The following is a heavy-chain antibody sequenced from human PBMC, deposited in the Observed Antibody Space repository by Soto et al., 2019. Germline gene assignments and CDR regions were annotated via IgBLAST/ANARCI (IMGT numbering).Heavy chain of an antibody. Sequence: GSLRLSCAASGFTFSNFWVHWVRQAPGKGLVWVSRASPDGSSTSYADSVKGRFTISRDNAKNMLYMEMNSLRAEDTAVYYCASHGSGDYFWFDPWGQGTLVTVSS. D-gene: IGHD4-17*01. J-gene: IGHJ5*02. CDR1: GFTFSNFW. CDR3: ASHGSGDYFWFDP. CDR2: ASPDGSST. V-gene: IGHV3-74*01.